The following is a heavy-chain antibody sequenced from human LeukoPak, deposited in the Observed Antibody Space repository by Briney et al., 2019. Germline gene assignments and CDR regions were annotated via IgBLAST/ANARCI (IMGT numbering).Heavy chain of an antibody. CDR1: GGSINSYY. J-gene: IGHJ1*01. Sequence: SETLALPFPVPGGSINSYYWSWSRQPPGTGQEGIGYIDYIGSTIHNPSLKSRVTISVNASKNQFSLQLTSVTAADTAVYYCARSGGLYTSTWYFHRWGQGTLVTVSS. D-gene: IGHD6-13*01. CDR2: IDYIGST. CDR3: ARSGGLYTSTWYFHR. V-gene: IGHV4-59*01.